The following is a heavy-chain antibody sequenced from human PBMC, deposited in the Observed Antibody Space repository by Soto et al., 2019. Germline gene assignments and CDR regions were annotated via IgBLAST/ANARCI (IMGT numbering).Heavy chain of an antibody. CDR1: GYRFTRSW. J-gene: IGHJ5*02. Sequence: PGECLTSSCPGSGYRFTRSWIGWVRQMPGKGLEWLGNVYPSDSDVRYSPSFEGRVTISADNSINTAYLHLLNLKASDTAIYYCTKGATSPFDPWGQGTRVTVSS. D-gene: IGHD3-16*01. V-gene: IGHV5-51*01. CDR2: VYPSDSDV. CDR3: TKGATSPFDP.